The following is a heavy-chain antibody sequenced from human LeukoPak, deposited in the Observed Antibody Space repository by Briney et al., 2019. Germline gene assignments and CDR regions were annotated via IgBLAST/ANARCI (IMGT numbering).Heavy chain of an antibody. CDR1: YAFISYYF. D-gene: IGHD3-22*01. CDR3: ARHFSGSRGTFEI. V-gene: IGHV4-59*08. CDR2: IYYAGST. J-gene: IGHJ3*02. Sequence: PSEALVPSWPSAYAFISYYFWGWVRAPPGGGQEMGGFIYYAGSTYYNTSLKRRVTISVDTSKNQLSLRLTSVTAADTALYYCARHFSGSRGTFEIWGQGTMVTVSS.